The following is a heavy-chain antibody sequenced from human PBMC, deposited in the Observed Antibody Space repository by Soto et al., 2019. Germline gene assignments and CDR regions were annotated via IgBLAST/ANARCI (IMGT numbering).Heavy chain of an antibody. CDR1: GASIGSGDDY. D-gene: IGHD2-2*01. CDR3: AKYQPPECEP. J-gene: IGHJ5*02. CDR2: ISDSGCT. Sequence: SETLSLTCSVGGASIGSGDDYWSWIRQSPGKGLEWIGYISDSGCTFYTPSIRSRLTIALHTTKNIFSLKLNSGTPADTAGYYCAKYQPPECEPWGQENPVTVSS. V-gene: IGHV4-30-4*08.